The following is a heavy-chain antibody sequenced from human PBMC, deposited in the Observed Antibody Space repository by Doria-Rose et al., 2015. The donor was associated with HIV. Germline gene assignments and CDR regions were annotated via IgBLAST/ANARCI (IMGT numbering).Heavy chain of an antibody. CDR2: IYYNGSP. D-gene: IGHD6-13*01. Sequence: PGLVKPSQTLSLTCSVSGGSISGGGYYWSWIRQHPGKGLEWIGYIYYNGSPYYNPSLKSRVTISVDTSKNQFSLKLSSVTAADTAVYYCARCGTAATGYYFDYWGQGTLVTVSS. V-gene: IGHV4-31*03. J-gene: IGHJ4*02. CDR3: ARCGTAATGYYFDY. CDR1: GGSISGGGYY.